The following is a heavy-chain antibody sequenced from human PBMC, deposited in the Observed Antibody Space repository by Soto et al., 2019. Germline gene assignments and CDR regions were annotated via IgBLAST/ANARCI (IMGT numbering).Heavy chain of an antibody. J-gene: IGHJ4*02. D-gene: IGHD2-15*01. CDR2: ISGSGGST. V-gene: IGHV3-23*01. CDR3: AKGAWSEGYCSGGSCYPPLY. Sequence: EVQLLESGGGLVQPGGSLRLSCAASGFTFSSYAMSWVRQAPGKGLEWVSAISGSGGSTYYADSVKGRFTISRDNSKNTLYLQMNGLRAEDTAVYYCAKGAWSEGYCSGGSCYPPLYWGQGTLVTVSS. CDR1: GFTFSSYA.